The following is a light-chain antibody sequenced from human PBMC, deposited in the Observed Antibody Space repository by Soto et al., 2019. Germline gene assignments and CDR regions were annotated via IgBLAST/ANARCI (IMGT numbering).Light chain of an antibody. J-gene: IGLJ1*01. Sequence: QSVLTQPPSASGSPGQSVTISCTGTSSDVGGYSSVAWFQHHPGKAPKLMIYEVSKRPSGVPDRFSGSKSGNTASLTVSGLQADDEANYYCISYAGSNNYVFGTGTKVTVL. CDR2: EVS. CDR3: ISYAGSNNYV. CDR1: SSDVGGYSS. V-gene: IGLV2-8*01.